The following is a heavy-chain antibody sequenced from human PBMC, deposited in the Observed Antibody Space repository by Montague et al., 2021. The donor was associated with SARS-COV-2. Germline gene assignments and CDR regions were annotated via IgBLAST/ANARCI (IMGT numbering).Heavy chain of an antibody. CDR3: ARDIWEPEVRSRGWFDP. CDR2: ISLGGHT. Sequence: SETLSLTCGVSGGSIGDNNWWSWVRQSPETGLEWIGEISLGGHTDYNPSLKSRVTISLDKSKNQFSLKLTSVTAADTAVYYCARDIWEPEVRSRGWFDPWGQGILVTVSS. J-gene: IGHJ5*02. D-gene: IGHD1-26*01. CDR1: GGSIGDNNW. V-gene: IGHV4-4*02.